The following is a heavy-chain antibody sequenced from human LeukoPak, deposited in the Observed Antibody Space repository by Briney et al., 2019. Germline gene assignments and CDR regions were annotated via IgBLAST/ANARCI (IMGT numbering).Heavy chain of an antibody. V-gene: IGHV4-59*08. CDR1: GGSISSYY. CDR3: AGHHPRNTVDF. D-gene: IGHD2-8*02. CDR2: ISDRGSI. Sequence: SETLSLTCTVSGGSISSYYWSWIRQPPGKGLEWIAYISDRGSINYNPSLKSRVTISLDTSKNQFSLKLSSVTAADTAVYYCAGHHPRNTVDFWGQGTLVTVSS. J-gene: IGHJ4*02.